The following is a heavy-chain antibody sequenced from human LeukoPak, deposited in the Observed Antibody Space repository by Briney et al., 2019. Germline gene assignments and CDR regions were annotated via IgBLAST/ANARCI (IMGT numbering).Heavy chain of an antibody. D-gene: IGHD5-24*01. CDR1: GFTFSSYA. V-gene: IGHV3-33*01. Sequence: GGSLRLSCAASGFTFSSYAMHWVRQAPGKGLEWVAVIWHDGSNKYYADSVKGRFTISRDNSKNTLYLQTNSLRAEDTAVYYCARGPRWYGCFDYWGQGTLVTVSS. CDR3: ARGPRWYGCFDY. CDR2: IWHDGSNK. J-gene: IGHJ4*02.